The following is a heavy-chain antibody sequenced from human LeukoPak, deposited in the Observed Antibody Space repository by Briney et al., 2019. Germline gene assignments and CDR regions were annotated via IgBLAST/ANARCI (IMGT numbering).Heavy chain of an antibody. J-gene: IGHJ4*02. V-gene: IGHV5-51*01. D-gene: IGHD5-12*01. CDR1: GYTFASYW. Sequence: KVSCKGSGYTFASYWIAWVRQMPGKGLEWMGIIYPGDSDTRYSPSFQGQVTISADKSTITTYLQWSSLKASDTAMYYCARIRGDVASIWLDYWGQGTLVTVSS. CDR2: IYPGDSDT. CDR3: ARIRGDVASIWLDY.